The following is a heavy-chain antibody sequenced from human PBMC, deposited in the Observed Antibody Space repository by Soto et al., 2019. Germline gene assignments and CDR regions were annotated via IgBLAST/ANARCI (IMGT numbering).Heavy chain of an antibody. D-gene: IGHD3-22*01. V-gene: IGHV3-23*01. Sequence: GGSLRLSCAASGFTFSSYAMSWVRQAPGKGLEWVSAISTSGGSTYYADSVKGRFTISRDNSKNTLYLQMNSLRAEDTAVYYCAKWDTMIVVVTSLMDVWGQGTTVTVSS. J-gene: IGHJ6*02. CDR1: GFTFSSYA. CDR3: AKWDTMIVVVTSLMDV. CDR2: ISTSGGST.